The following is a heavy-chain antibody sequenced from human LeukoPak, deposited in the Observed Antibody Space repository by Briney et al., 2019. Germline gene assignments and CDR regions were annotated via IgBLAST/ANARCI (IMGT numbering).Heavy chain of an antibody. CDR3: ARDWYYYDSSGYYFPQGVLDY. CDR2: IIPILGTA. J-gene: IGHJ4*02. V-gene: IGHV1-69*11. CDR1: GGTFSSYA. Sequence: SVKVSCKASGGTFSSYAISWVRQAPGQGLEWMGRIIPILGTANYAQKFQGRVTITTDESASTAYMELSSLRSEDTAVYYCARDWYYYDSSGYYFPQGVLDYWGQGTLVTVSS. D-gene: IGHD3-22*01.